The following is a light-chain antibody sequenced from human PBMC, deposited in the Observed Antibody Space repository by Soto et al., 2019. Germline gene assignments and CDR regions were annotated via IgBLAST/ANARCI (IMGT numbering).Light chain of an antibody. J-gene: IGLJ3*02. CDR2: VNSAGSH. CDR1: TGHSSYV. Sequence: QPVLTQSPSASASLGASVKLTCTLSTGHSSYVIAWHQQQPEKGPRFLMKVNSAGSHSRGDGIPDRFSGSSSGAERYLTISSLQSEDEADYYCQTWGTGWVFGGGTKLTVL. V-gene: IGLV4-69*01. CDR3: QTWGTGWV.